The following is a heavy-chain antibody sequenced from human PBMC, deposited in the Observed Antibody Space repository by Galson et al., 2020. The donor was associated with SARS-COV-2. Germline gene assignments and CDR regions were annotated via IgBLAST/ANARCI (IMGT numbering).Heavy chain of an antibody. Sequence: SETLSLTYTVSGCSISSSRYYWGWIRQPPGKGLEGIGSIYYSGSTYYNPSRKSRITISVDTSKNQFSLKLISVTAADTAVYYCVRDWLDRYWWYWGQGTLVTVSS. J-gene: IGHJ4*02. CDR2: IYYSGST. D-gene: IGHD2-15*01. CDR1: GCSISSSRYY. V-gene: IGHV4-39*02. CDR3: VRDWLDRYWWY.